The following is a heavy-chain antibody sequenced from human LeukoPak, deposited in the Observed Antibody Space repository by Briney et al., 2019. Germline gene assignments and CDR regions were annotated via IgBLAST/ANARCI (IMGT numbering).Heavy chain of an antibody. CDR2: IYHSGST. J-gene: IGHJ6*03. CDR3: ARGNLDYYYYMDV. D-gene: IGHD3-16*01. Sequence: GSLRLSCAASGFTFSSYEMNWVRQAPGKGLEWIGNIYHSGSTYYNPSLKSRVTISVDTSKNQFSLKLTSVTAADTAVYYCARGNLDYYYYMDVWGKGTTVTVSS. V-gene: IGHV4-38-2*01. CDR1: GFTFSSYE.